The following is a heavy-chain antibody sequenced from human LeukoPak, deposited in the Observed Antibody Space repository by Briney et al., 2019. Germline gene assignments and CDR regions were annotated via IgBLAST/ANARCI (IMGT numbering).Heavy chain of an antibody. CDR1: GFTVSSNY. J-gene: IGHJ3*02. D-gene: IGHD1-26*01. CDR3: ARGGSYLSAFDI. Sequence: PGGSLRLSCAASGFTVSSNYMSWVRQAPGKGLEWISIIYSGGSTFYADSVKGRFTISRDNSKNTLYLQMNSLRAEDTAVYYCARGGSYLSAFDIWGQGTMVTVSS. V-gene: IGHV3-53*01. CDR2: IYSGGST.